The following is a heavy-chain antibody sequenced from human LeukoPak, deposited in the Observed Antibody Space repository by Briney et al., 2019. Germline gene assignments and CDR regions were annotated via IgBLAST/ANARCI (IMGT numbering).Heavy chain of an antibody. J-gene: IGHJ4*02. CDR3: ARQGSVAIPFDY. CDR2: SYYTGST. D-gene: IGHD2-2*02. CDR1: GGSISSYY. Sequence: SETLSLTCTVSGGSISSYYWNWIRQPPGKGLEWIGYSYYTGSTNYNPSLKSRVTISVDTSKNQFSLNLTSVTAADTAVYYCARQGSVAIPFDYWGQGTLVTVSS. V-gene: IGHV4-59*08.